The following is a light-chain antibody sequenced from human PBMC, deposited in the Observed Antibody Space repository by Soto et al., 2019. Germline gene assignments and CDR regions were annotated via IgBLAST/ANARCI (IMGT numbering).Light chain of an antibody. J-gene: IGKJ1*01. CDR1: QTVTNNY. Sequence: EIVLTQSPGTLSLSPGERATLFCRASQTVTNNYLAWYQQKPGQPPRLLIDDASRRASGIPDRFSGSGSGTDFTLTISRLEPEDFAVYYCQQCATSPLTFGQGTKVDIK. CDR2: DAS. CDR3: QQCATSPLT. V-gene: IGKV3-20*01.